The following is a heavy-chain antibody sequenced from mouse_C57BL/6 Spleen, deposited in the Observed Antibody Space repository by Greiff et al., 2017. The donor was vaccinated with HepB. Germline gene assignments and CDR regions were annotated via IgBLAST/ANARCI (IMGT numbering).Heavy chain of an antibody. CDR2: IYPGDGDT. J-gene: IGHJ2*01. D-gene: IGHD4-1*01. CDR3: ARSGVGRGYLDY. CDR1: GYAFSSYW. Sequence: QVQLQQSGAELVKPGASVKISCKASGYAFSSYWMNWVKQRPGKGLEWIGQIYPGDGDTNYNGKFKGKATLTADKSSSTAYMQLSSLTSEDSAVYFCARSGVGRGYLDYWGQGTTLTVSS. V-gene: IGHV1-80*01.